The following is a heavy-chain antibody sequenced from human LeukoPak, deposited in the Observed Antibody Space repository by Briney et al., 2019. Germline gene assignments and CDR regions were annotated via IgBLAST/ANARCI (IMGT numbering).Heavy chain of an antibody. J-gene: IGHJ4*02. Sequence: PSETLSLTCTVSGGSISSYYWSWIRQPPGKGLEWIGYIYYSGSTYYNPSLKSRVTISVDTSKNQFSLKLSSVTAADTAVYYCARCTRDFDYWGQGTLVTVSS. V-gene: IGHV4-59*08. D-gene: IGHD2-2*01. CDR1: GGSISSYY. CDR2: IYYSGST. CDR3: ARCTRDFDY.